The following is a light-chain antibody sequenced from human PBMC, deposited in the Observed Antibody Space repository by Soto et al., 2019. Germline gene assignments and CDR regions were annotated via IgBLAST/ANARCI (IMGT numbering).Light chain of an antibody. CDR1: SSDVGGYDY. CDR3: CSYGGYFWV. CDR2: DVT. J-gene: IGLJ3*02. V-gene: IGLV2-11*01. Sequence: QSALTQPRSVSGSPGQSVTISCTGTSSDVGGYDYDSWFQHHPGKVPKLMSYDVTKRPSGVPDRFSASKSGNTASLTISGLQAEDEADYYCCSYGGYFWVFGGGTKLTVL.